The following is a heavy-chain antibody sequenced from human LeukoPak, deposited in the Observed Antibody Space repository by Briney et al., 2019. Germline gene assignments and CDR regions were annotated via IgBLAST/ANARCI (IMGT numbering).Heavy chain of an antibody. D-gene: IGHD2-15*01. CDR1: GFIFSKAW. V-gene: IGHV3-23*01. Sequence: GGSLRLSCATSGFIFSKAWMSWVRQAPGKGLECVSFISTSGDFTYYAASVKGRFTVSRDNSKNTLYLQMNSLRADDTAVYYCAGCSGGSCYSRGKYGVDVWGQGTTVIVSS. CDR3: AGCSGGSCYSRGKYGVDV. J-gene: IGHJ6*02. CDR2: ISTSGDFT.